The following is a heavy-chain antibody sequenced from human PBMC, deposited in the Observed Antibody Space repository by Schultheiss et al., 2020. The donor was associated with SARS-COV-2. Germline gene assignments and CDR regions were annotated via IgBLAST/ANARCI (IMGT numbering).Heavy chain of an antibody. J-gene: IGHJ6*02. V-gene: IGHV1-69*13. D-gene: IGHD6-6*01. CDR3: ARDWLEGLYSSSSFSYYYGMDV. CDR1: GGTFSSYA. CDR2: IIPIFGTA. Sequence: SVKVSCKASGGTFSSYAISWVRQAPGQGLEWMGGIIPIFGTANYAQKFQGRVTITADESTSTAYMELSSLRSEDTAVYYCARDWLEGLYSSSSFSYYYGMDVWGQGTTVTVSS.